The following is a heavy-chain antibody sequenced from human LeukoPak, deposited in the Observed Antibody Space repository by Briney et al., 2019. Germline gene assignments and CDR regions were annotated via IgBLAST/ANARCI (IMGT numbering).Heavy chain of an antibody. V-gene: IGHV3-48*03. J-gene: IGHJ4*02. Sequence: GGSLRLSCAASGFTFSSYEMNWVRQAPGKGLEWVSYISSSGSTIYYADSVKGRFTISRDNAKNSLYLQMNSLRAEDTAVYYCARDSGYYDILTGYPHYYFDYWGQGTLVTVSS. CDR3: ARDSGYYDILTGYPHYYFDY. CDR1: GFTFSSYE. CDR2: ISSSGSTI. D-gene: IGHD3-9*01.